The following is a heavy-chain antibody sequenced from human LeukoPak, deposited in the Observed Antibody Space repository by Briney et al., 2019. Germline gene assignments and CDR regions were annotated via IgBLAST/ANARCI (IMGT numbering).Heavy chain of an antibody. Sequence: SGTLSLTCAVSGGSISSSNWWSWVRQPPGKGLEWIGYIHYSGSTNYNPSLKSRVTISVDTSKNQFSLRPSSVTAADTAVYYCARVEEGYGSGRRENYYYYYMDVWGKGTTVTISS. V-gene: IGHV4-4*02. CDR3: ARVEEGYGSGRRENYYYYYMDV. CDR1: GGSISSSNW. J-gene: IGHJ6*03. CDR2: IHYSGST. D-gene: IGHD3-10*01.